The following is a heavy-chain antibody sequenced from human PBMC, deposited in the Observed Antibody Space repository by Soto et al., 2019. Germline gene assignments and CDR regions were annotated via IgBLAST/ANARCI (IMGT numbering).Heavy chain of an antibody. V-gene: IGHV4-39*01. J-gene: IGHJ4*02. CDR2: IYYSGST. CDR1: GGSISSSSYY. CDR3: ARLRFDGTRYFDWTRLDVYYFDY. Sequence: PSETLSLTCTVSGGSISSSSYYWGWIRQPPGKGLEWIGSIYYSGSTYYNPSLKSRVTISVDTSKNQFSLKLSSVTAADTAVYYCARLRFDGTRYFDWTRLDVYYFDYWGQGTLVTVSS. D-gene: IGHD3-9*01.